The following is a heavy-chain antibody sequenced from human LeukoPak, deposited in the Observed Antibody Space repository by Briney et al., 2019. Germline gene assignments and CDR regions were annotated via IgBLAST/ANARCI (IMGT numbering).Heavy chain of an antibody. J-gene: IGHJ5*02. CDR1: GYTFTGYY. V-gene: IGHV1-2*02. CDR2: INPNSGGT. D-gene: IGHD3-22*01. Sequence: ASVKVSCKASGYTFTGYYMHWVRQAPGQGLEWMGWINPNSGGTNYAQKFQGRVTMTRDTSTSTAYMELRSLRSDDTAVYYCARDFASGGPLFPAPNYYDSSDQNWFDPWGQGTLVTVSS. CDR3: ARDFASGGPLFPAPNYYDSSDQNWFDP.